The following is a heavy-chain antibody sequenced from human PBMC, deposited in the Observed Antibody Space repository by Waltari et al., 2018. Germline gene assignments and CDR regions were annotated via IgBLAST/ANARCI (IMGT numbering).Heavy chain of an antibody. J-gene: IGHJ4*02. CDR1: GGSISSYY. Sequence: QVQLQESGPGLVKPSETLSLTCTVPGGSISSYYWSWIRQPAGKGLAWIGRIYSSGSTNYNPSLRSRVTMSVDTSKNQFSLKLNSVTAADTAVYYCARDWAAVADYYFDYWGQGTLVTVSS. CDR2: IYSSGST. V-gene: IGHV4-4*07. CDR3: ARDWAAVADYYFDY. D-gene: IGHD6-19*01.